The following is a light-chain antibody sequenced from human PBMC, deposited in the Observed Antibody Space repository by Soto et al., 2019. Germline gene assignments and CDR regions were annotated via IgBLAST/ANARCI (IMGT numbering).Light chain of an antibody. J-gene: IGKJ1*01. CDR3: QQYDNLPWT. CDR2: DAS. V-gene: IGKV1-33*01. CDR1: QDISNH. Sequence: DIQMTQSPSSLSASVGDRVTITCQASQDISNHLNWNQQKPGKAPKLLIYDASNLETGVPSRFSGSASGTDLTFTISSLQPEDIATYYCQQYDNLPWTFGQGTKVEIK.